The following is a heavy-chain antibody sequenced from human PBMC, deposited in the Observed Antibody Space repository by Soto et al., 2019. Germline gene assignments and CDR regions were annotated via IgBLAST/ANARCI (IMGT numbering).Heavy chain of an antibody. J-gene: IGHJ4*02. D-gene: IGHD2-2*01. Sequence: ASVKVSCKASGGTFSSYTISWVRQAPGQGLEWMGRIIPILGIANYAQKFQGRVTITADKSTSTAYMELSSLRSEDTAVYYCARVSTSCYSGPVYACSFDYWGQGTLVTVSS. CDR3: ARVSTSCYSGPVYACSFDY. V-gene: IGHV1-69*02. CDR2: IIPILGIA. CDR1: GGTFSSYT.